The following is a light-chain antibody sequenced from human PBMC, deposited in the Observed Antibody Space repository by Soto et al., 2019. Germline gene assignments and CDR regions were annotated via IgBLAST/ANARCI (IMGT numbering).Light chain of an antibody. CDR2: DAS. Sequence: IVLTQSPATLSLYPGERATLSCRASQSVGGHLAWYQQKPGQAPRLLIYDASDRATGIPARFSGSGSETDFTLTISSLEPDDFAVYYCQQRNNWPPSITFGQGTRLEIK. CDR3: QQRNNWPPSIT. V-gene: IGKV3-11*01. J-gene: IGKJ5*01. CDR1: QSVGGH.